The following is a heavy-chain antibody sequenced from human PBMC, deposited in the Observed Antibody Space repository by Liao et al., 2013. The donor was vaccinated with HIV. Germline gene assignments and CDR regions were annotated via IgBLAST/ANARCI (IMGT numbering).Heavy chain of an antibody. D-gene: IGHD3-22*01. V-gene: IGHV4-59*01. J-gene: IGHJ4*02. CDR1: GVSISSYY. CDR3: ARGGYYDSSGYYYNY. Sequence: QVQLQESGPGLVKPSETLSLTCTVSGVSISSYYWSWIRQPPGKGLEWIGYIYYSGSTNYNPSLKSRVTISVDTSKNQFSLKLSSVTAADTAVYYCARGGYYDSSGYYYNYWGQGTLVAVSS. CDR2: IYYSGST.